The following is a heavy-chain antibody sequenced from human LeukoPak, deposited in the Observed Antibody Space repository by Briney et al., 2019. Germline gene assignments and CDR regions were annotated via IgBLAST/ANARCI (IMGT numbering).Heavy chain of an antibody. V-gene: IGHV3-23*01. CDR2: ISGSGGSI. CDR1: GFTFSSYA. D-gene: IGHD1-26*01. Sequence: GGSLRLSCAASGFTFSSYALGWVRQAPGKGLDFISGISGSGGSIYYADSVKGRFTISRDNSKNTLYMQMSSLRAEDTAVYYCAKGSSGSRSRGNYWGQGILVTVSS. CDR3: AKGSSGSRSRGNY. J-gene: IGHJ4*02.